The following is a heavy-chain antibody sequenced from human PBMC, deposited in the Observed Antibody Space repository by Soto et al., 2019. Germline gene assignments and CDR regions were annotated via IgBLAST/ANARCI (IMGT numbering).Heavy chain of an antibody. CDR3: ASGLLGDCSGGSCYSDS. Sequence: QVQLVQSGAEVKKPGASVRVSCQTSAYTFTNYAVSWVRQAPGQGLEWMGWISGDNGNTIYAQKFPGRVTMTTDTSTRKSYMELRSLRSDDAAVYSCASGLLGDCSGGSCYSDSWGQGTLVTVSS. V-gene: IGHV1-18*01. D-gene: IGHD2-15*01. CDR1: AYTFTNYA. J-gene: IGHJ4*02. CDR2: ISGDNGNT.